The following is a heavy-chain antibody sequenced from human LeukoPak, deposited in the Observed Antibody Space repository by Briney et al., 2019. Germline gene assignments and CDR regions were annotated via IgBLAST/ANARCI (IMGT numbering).Heavy chain of an antibody. Sequence: PSETLSLTCAVSGGSISSGGYSWSWIRQPPGKGLEWTGYIYHSGSTYYNPSLKSRVTISVDRSKNQFSLKLSSVTAADTAVYYCARGDNYWGQGTLVTVSS. V-gene: IGHV4-30-2*01. CDR1: GGSISSGGYS. J-gene: IGHJ4*02. CDR3: ARGDNY. CDR2: IYHSGST.